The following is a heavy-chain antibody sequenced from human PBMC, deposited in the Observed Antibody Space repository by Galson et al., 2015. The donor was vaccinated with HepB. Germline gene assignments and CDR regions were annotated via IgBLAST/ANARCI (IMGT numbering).Heavy chain of an antibody. CDR3: ARDQGVEMATITAFDI. Sequence: SVKVSCKASGGTFSSYTNSWVRQAPGQGLEWMGRIIPILGIANYAQKFQGRVTITADKSTSTAYMELSSLRSEDTAVYYCARDQGVEMATITAFDIWGQGTMVTVSS. V-gene: IGHV1-69*04. J-gene: IGHJ3*02. CDR1: GGTFSSYT. D-gene: IGHD5-24*01. CDR2: IIPILGIA.